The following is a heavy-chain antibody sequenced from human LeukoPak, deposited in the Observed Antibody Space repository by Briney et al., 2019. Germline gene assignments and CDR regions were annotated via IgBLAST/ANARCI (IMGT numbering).Heavy chain of an antibody. CDR1: GFTFSSYA. Sequence: GGSLRLSCAASGFTFSSYAMHWVRQAPGKGLEWVAVISYDGSNKYYADSVKGRFTISRDNSKNTLYLQMNSLRAEDTAVYYCVSGRGVKYQYGMDVWGKGTTVTVSS. V-gene: IGHV3-30*04. J-gene: IGHJ6*04. CDR2: ISYDGSNK. CDR3: VSGRGVKYQYGMDV. D-gene: IGHD2-2*01.